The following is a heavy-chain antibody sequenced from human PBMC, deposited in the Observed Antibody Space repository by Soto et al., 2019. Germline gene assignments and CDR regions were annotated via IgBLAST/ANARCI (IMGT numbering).Heavy chain of an antibody. J-gene: IGHJ4*02. CDR2: INTYNGMT. CDR3: AKSPRGEMATD. D-gene: IGHD5-12*01. V-gene: IGHV1-18*01. CDR1: GYTFINYH. Sequence: QVQLVQSGGEVKKPGASVTVSCKASGYTFINYHITWVRQAPGQGLEWMAWINTYNGMTDYAQRFQGRVTRTRDTSPSIAYMELRNLGSDDTAVYFCAKSPRGEMATDWGQGTLVTVSS.